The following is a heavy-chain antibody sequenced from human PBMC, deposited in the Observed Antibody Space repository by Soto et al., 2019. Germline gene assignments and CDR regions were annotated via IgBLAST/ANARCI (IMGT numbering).Heavy chain of an antibody. V-gene: IGHV1-8*01. D-gene: IGHD3-10*01. CDR3: ARTYYYGSGSYYGYYYYYMDV. J-gene: IGHJ6*03. CDR2: MNPNSGNT. CDR1: GYTFTSYD. Sequence: QVQLVQSGAEVKKPGASVKVSCKASGYTFTSYDINWGRQATGQGLEWMGWMNPNSGNTGYAEKIQGRVTMTRNTSISTAYMELSSLRSEDTAVYYCARTYYYGSGSYYGYYYYYMDVWGKGTTVTVSS.